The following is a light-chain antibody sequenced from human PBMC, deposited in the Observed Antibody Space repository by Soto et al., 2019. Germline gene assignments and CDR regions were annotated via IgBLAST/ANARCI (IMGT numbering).Light chain of an antibody. CDR2: KVS. V-gene: IGKV2-30*01. CDR1: QSLVSSDGNTY. CDR3: MQGTYWPPWT. Sequence: DVVMTQSPLSLPVTLGQPASISCRSSQSLVSSDGNTYLNWFQQRPGQSPRRLIYKVSNRDSGVPDRFSGSGSGTDFTLKISRVEAEDVGVYYCMQGTYWPPWTFGQGTKVDI. J-gene: IGKJ1*01.